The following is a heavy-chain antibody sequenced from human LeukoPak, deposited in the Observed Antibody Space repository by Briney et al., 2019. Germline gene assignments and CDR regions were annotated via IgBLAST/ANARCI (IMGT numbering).Heavy chain of an antibody. CDR2: IIPVLVTT. V-gene: IGHV1-24*01. D-gene: IGHD1-26*01. J-gene: IGHJ4*02. CDR1: GYTLTELS. CDR3: ARESPEWGPALHIDY. Sequence: ASVKVSCKVSGYTLTELSMHWVRQAPGQGLEWMGRIIPVLVTTHYAQKFQGRVTITADRSTSTASMELNSLRSEDTAVYYCARESPEWGPALHIDYWGQGTLVTVSS.